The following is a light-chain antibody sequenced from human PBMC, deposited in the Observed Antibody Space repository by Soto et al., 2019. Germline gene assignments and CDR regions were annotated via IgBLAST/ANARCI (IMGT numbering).Light chain of an antibody. J-gene: IGKJ1*01. CDR1: QTINSW. V-gene: IGKV1-5*01. Sequence: DIQMTQSPSTLSASVGDRVTITCRASQTINSWLAWYQQKPGKAPKLLIYDASNLESGVPSRFSGSRSGTEFTLTISSLQPDDSATYYCQQYNSYWTFGQGTKVDTK. CDR2: DAS. CDR3: QQYNSYWT.